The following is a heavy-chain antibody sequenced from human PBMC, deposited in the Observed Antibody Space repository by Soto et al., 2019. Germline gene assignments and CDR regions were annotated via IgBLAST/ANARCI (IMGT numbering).Heavy chain of an antibody. J-gene: IGHJ4*02. Sequence: GGSLRLSCAASGFTFSSYSMNWVRQAPGKGLEWVSYISSSSTIYYADSVKGRFTISRDNAKNSLYLQMNSLRDEDTAVYYCASGSETTHKLSDTYYFDYWGQGTLVTVSS. V-gene: IGHV3-48*02. D-gene: IGHD1-1*01. CDR2: ISSSSTI. CDR3: ASGSETTHKLSDTYYFDY. CDR1: GFTFSSYS.